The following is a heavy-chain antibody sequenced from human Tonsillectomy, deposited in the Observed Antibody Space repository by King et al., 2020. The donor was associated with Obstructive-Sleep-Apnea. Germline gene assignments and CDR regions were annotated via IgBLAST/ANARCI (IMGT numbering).Heavy chain of an antibody. D-gene: IGHD3-22*01. Sequence: VQLVESGGGVVQPGRSLRLSCAASGFTFSSYGMHWVRQAPGKGLEWVAVIWYDGSNKYYADSVKGRFTISRDNSKNTLYLQMNSLRAEDTAVYYCARDPYDSSGPYGYYFDYWGQGTLVTVSS. V-gene: IGHV3-33*01. CDR3: ARDPYDSSGPYGYYFDY. J-gene: IGHJ4*02. CDR2: IWYDGSNK. CDR1: GFTFSSYG.